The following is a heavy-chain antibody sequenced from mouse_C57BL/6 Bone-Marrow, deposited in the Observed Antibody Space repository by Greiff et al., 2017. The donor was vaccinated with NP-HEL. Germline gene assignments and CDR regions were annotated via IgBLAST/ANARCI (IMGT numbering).Heavy chain of an antibody. J-gene: IGHJ4*01. D-gene: IGHD2-3*01. V-gene: IGHV1-22*01. CDR2: INPNNGGT. Sequence: EVKLVESGPELVKPGASVKMSCKASGYTFTDYNMHWVKQSHGKSLEWIGYINPNNGGTSYNQKFKGKATLTVNKSSSTAYMELRSLTSEDSAVYYCASWGIYDGYYGSAMDYWGQGTSVTVSS. CDR1: GYTFTDYN. CDR3: ASWGIYDGYYGSAMDY.